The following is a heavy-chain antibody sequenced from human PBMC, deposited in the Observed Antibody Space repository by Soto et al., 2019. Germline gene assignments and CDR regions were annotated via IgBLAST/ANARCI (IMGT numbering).Heavy chain of an antibody. D-gene: IGHD5-12*01. Sequence: SETLSLTCAVYGGSFSGYYWSWIRQPPGKGLEWIGEINHSGSTNYNPSLKSRVTISVDTSKNQFSLKLSSVTAADTAVYYCARLGGYSGYDEGYSYGYVLDYWGQGTLVTVSS. J-gene: IGHJ4*02. CDR1: GGSFSGYY. CDR3: ARLGGYSGYDEGYSYGYVLDY. CDR2: INHSGST. V-gene: IGHV4-34*01.